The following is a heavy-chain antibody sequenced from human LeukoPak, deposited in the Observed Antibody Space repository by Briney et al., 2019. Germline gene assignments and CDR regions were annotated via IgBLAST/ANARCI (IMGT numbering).Heavy chain of an antibody. V-gene: IGHV3-7*01. J-gene: IGHJ4*02. CDR1: AFTFSSYW. D-gene: IGHD6-13*01. CDR3: ARSLYPSGSFFDY. Sequence: GGSLRLSCAASAFTFSSYWMSWVRQAPGKGLEWVANIKQDGSEKYYVDSVKGRFTISRDNAKNSLYLQMNSLRAEDTAVYYCARSLYPSGSFFDYCGQGTLVTVSS. CDR2: IKQDGSEK.